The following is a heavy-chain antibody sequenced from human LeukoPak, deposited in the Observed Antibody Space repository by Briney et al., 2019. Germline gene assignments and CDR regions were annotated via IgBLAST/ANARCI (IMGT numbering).Heavy chain of an antibody. J-gene: IGHJ4*02. CDR3: ATYRQVLLPFES. V-gene: IGHV3-23*01. CDR2: IFPRGGEI. Sequence: PGGSLRLSCAASGFTFSTFAMIWVSQPPGKGLEWVSSIFPRGGEIHYADSMRGRFTISRDNSKSTLSLQMNSLRAEDTATYYCATYRQVLLPFESWGQGTLVTVSS. D-gene: IGHD2-8*02. CDR1: GFTFSTFA.